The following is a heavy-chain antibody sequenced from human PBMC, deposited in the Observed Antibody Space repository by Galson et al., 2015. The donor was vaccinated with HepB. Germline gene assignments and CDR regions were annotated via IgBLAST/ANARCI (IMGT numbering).Heavy chain of an antibody. Sequence: SVKVSCKASGYTFTSYYMHWVRQAPGQGLEWMGIINPSGGSTSYAQKFQGRVTMTRDTSTSTVYMELSSLRSEDTAVYYCARDFGSGWSPYYYYYGMDVWGQGTTVTVSS. CDR1: GYTFTSYY. D-gene: IGHD6-19*01. CDR2: INPSGGST. V-gene: IGHV1-46*01. CDR3: ARDFGSGWSPYYYYYGMDV. J-gene: IGHJ6*02.